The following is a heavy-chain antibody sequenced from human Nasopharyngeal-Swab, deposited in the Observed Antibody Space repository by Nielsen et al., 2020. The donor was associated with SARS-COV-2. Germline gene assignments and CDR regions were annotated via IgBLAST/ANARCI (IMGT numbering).Heavy chain of an antibody. CDR2: IKQDGSEK. V-gene: IGHV3-7*01. D-gene: IGHD3-10*01. Sequence: GVLKISCAASGFTFSSYWMSWVRQAPGKGLEWVANIKQDGSEKYYVDSVKGRFTISRDNAKNSLYLQMNSLRAEDTAVYYCARDVMVRGVIAHYYHYGMDVWGQGTTVAVSS. CDR1: GFTFSSYW. CDR3: ARDVMVRGVIAHYYHYGMDV. J-gene: IGHJ6*02.